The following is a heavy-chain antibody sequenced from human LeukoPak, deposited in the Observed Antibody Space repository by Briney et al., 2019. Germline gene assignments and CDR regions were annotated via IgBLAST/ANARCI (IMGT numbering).Heavy chain of an antibody. CDR3: ARGTDYGDYGDY. CDR2: INAYNGNT. J-gene: IGHJ4*02. V-gene: IGHV1-18*04. Sequence: ASVKVSCKASGYTFTSYGISWVRQAPGQGLEWMGWINAYNGNTNYAQKLQGRVTMTTDTSTTTAYMGLRSLRSDATAVYFCARGTDYGDYGDYWGQGTLVTVSS. D-gene: IGHD4/OR15-4a*01. CDR1: GYTFTSYG.